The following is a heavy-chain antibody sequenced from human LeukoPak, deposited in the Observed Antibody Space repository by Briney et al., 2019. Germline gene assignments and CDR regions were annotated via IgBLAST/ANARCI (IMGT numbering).Heavy chain of an antibody. CDR2: IIPIFGTA. CDR3: ARGESYDILTGYYS. V-gene: IGHV1-69*06. J-gene: IGHJ4*02. D-gene: IGHD3-9*01. CDR1: GGTFSSYA. Sequence: GVSVKVSCTASGGTFSSYAISWVQQAPGQGLEWMGGIIPIFGTANYAQKFQGRVTITADKSTSTAYMELSSLRSEDTAVYYCARGESYDILTGYYSWGQGTLVTVSS.